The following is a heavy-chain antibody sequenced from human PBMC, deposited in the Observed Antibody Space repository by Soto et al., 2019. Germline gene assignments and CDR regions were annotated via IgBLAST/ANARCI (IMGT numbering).Heavy chain of an antibody. CDR3: ARVGLIRWELLPRSRMDV. CDR1: GYTFTSYG. CDR2: ISAYNGNT. Sequence: ASVTVSCKASGYTFTSYGISWVRQAPGQGLEWMGWISAYNGNTNHAQKLQGRVTMTTDTSTSTAYMELRSLRSDDTAVYYCARVGLIRWELLPRSRMDVWGQGTTVTVS. V-gene: IGHV1-18*04. D-gene: IGHD1-26*01. J-gene: IGHJ6*02.